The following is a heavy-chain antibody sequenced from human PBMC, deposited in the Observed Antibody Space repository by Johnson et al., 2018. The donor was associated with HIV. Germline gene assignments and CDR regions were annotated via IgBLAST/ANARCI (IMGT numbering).Heavy chain of an antibody. CDR3: AGKTGYDAIEI. V-gene: IGHV3-66*02. Sequence: VQLVESGGGLVQPGGALRVSCAASGFTVSSNYMSWVRQAPGKGLEWVSVIYSGGGTYYADSVKGRFTISRDNSKNTLYLQMNSLRAEDTAVYYCAGKTGYDAIEIWGQGTMVTVSS. J-gene: IGHJ3*02. D-gene: IGHD7-27*01. CDR1: GFTVSSNY. CDR2: IYSGGGT.